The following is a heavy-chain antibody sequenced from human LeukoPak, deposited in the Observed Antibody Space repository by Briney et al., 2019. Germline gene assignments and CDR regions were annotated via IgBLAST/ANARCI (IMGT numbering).Heavy chain of an antibody. V-gene: IGHV1-24*01. CDR1: GYTLTELS. CDR2: FDPEDGET. J-gene: IGHJ4*02. D-gene: IGHD6-13*01. Sequence: ASVKVSCKVSGYTLTELSMHWVRQAPGKGLEWMGGFDPEDGETIYAQKLQGRVTMTTDTSTSTAYMELRSLRSDDTAVYYCARSIAAAGIEPRFDYWGQGTLVTVSS. CDR3: ARSIAAAGIEPRFDY.